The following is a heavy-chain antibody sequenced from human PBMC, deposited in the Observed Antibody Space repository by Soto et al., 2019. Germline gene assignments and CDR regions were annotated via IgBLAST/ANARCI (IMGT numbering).Heavy chain of an antibody. J-gene: IGHJ6*02. D-gene: IGHD4-17*01. V-gene: IGHV4-59*01. CDR1: GGSISSYY. CDR2: IYYSGST. CDR3: ARVARDNGHPIYLHGMDV. Sequence: TSEVLPLTWTVSGGSISSYYWSWIRQPPWKGREWIGYIYYSGSTNDNPSLKSRVTISVDTSKNQFSLKLSSVTAADTAVYYCARVARDNGHPIYLHGMDVWGQGTTVTVSS.